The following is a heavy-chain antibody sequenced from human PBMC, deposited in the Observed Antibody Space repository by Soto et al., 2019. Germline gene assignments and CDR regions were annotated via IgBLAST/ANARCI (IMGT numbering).Heavy chain of an antibody. J-gene: IGHJ4*02. CDR1: GFTFSSYA. Sequence: GGSLRLSCAASGFTFSSYAMSWVRQAPGKGLVWVSRISGSGGSTYYADSVKGRFTISRDKSKNTLYLQMNSLRAEDAAVYCCAKRGSGAGIDYWGQGTLVTVSS. D-gene: IGHD3-10*01. V-gene: IGHV3-23*01. CDR3: AKRGSGAGIDY. CDR2: ISGSGGST.